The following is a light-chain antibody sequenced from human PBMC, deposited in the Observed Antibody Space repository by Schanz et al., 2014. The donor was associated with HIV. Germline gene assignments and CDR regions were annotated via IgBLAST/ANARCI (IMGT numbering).Light chain of an antibody. J-gene: IGKJ1*01. V-gene: IGKV3-20*01. Sequence: EIVMTQSPATLSVSPGERATLSCRASQTVSVNLAWNPQKPGQAPRLLIYGASSRATGIPDRFSGSGSGTDFTLTISRLEPEDFAVYYCQQYGSSPWTFGQGTKVEIK. CDR3: QQYGSSPWT. CDR1: QTVSVN. CDR2: GAS.